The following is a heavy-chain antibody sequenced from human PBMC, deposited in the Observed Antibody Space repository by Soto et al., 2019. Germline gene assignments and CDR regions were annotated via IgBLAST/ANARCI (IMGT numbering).Heavy chain of an antibody. J-gene: IGHJ5*02. CDR3: ARDLRSGLILGHWFDP. CDR2: VSTDNGNT. Sequence: QVQLVQSGAEVKKPGASVKVSCKASGYTFTSDDISWVRQAPGQGLEWMGWVSTDNGNTDYAQKLQGRVTMTTDTSTSTAYMELRSLRSYDTAVYYCARDLRSGLILGHWFDPWGQGTLVTVSS. V-gene: IGHV1-18*01. D-gene: IGHD1-26*01. CDR1: GYTFTSDD.